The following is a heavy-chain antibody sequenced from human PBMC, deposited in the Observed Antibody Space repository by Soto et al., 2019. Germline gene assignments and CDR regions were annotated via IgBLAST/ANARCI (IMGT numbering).Heavy chain of an antibody. CDR3: ARGSPEYSSSFWAYSSYGMDG. CDR1: GYTFTGYY. J-gene: IGHJ6*02. CDR2: INPNSGGT. V-gene: IGHV1-2*04. D-gene: IGHD6-6*01. Sequence: ASVKVSCKASGYTFTGYYMHWVRQAPGQGLEWMGWINPNSGGTNYAQKFQGWVTMTRDTSISTAYMELSRLRSDDTAVYYCARGSPEYSSSFWAYSSYGMDGSGQGTTVTVAS.